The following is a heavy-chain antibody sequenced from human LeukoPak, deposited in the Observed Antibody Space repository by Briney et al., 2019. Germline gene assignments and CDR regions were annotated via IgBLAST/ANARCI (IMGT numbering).Heavy chain of an antibody. D-gene: IGHD6-19*01. Sequence: ASVKVSCKASGYTFTGYYMHWVRQAPGQGLEWMGWINPNSGGTNYAQKFQGRVTMTRDTSISTAYMELSRLRSDDTAVYYCAREWGSSGWYFDYWGQGTLVTVSS. CDR3: AREWGSSGWYFDY. V-gene: IGHV1-2*02. J-gene: IGHJ4*02. CDR1: GYTFTGYY. CDR2: INPNSGGT.